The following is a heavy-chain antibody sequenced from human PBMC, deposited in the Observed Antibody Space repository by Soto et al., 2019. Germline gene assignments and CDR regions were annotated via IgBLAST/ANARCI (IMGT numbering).Heavy chain of an antibody. J-gene: IGHJ4*02. CDR2: ISAYNGNT. CDR1: GYTFSNYG. CDR3: ARDSPPVDY. V-gene: IGHV1-18*01. Sequence: ASVKVSCKASGYTFSNYGISWVRQAPGQGLEWMGWISAYNGNTKYAQKLHGRVTMTTDTSTSTAYMELRSLRSDDTAVYYCARDSPPVDYWGQGTLVTVSS.